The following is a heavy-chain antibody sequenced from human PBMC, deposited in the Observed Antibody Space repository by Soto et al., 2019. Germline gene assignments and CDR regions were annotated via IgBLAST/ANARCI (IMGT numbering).Heavy chain of an antibody. D-gene: IGHD3-9*01. Sequence: PSQTLSLTCAISGDSVSSNSSAWNWIRQSPSRGLEWLGRTYYRSKWYNDYAVSVKSRITINPDTSKNQFSLQLNSVTPEDTAVYYCARDYFDWLVDVRYYGMDVWGQGTTVTVSS. CDR3: ARDYFDWLVDVRYYGMDV. V-gene: IGHV6-1*01. J-gene: IGHJ6*02. CDR2: TYYRSKWYN. CDR1: GDSVSSNSSA.